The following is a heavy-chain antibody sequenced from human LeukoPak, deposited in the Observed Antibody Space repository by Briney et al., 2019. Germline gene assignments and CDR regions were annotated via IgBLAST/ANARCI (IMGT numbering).Heavy chain of an antibody. Sequence: SETLSLTCGVSGGSITSTNYWTWVRQPPGKGLEWIGEVNLQGSTNYNPSLMGRVAISVDMSENHISLQLTSVTAEDTAVYYCARDPSITMVRGPLGYYYYGMDVWGQGTTVTVSS. CDR1: GGSITSTNY. V-gene: IGHV4-4*02. J-gene: IGHJ6*02. CDR2: VNLQGST. D-gene: IGHD3-10*01. CDR3: ARDPSITMVRGPLGYYYYGMDV.